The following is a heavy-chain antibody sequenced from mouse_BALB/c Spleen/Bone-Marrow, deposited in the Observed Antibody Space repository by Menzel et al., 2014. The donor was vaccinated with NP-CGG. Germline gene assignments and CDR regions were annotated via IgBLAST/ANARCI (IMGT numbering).Heavy chain of an antibody. Sequence: EVQGVESGGGLVKPGGSLKLSCAASGFAFSRYDMSWVRQTPEKRLEWVAYITNGGDNTYYPDTVKGRFTISRDNAKNTLYLRMSRLKSEDTAMYYCVRHKNYYAMDYWGQGASATVSS. V-gene: IGHV5-12-1*01. CDR3: VRHKNYYAMDY. J-gene: IGHJ4*01. CDR1: GFAFSRYD. CDR2: ITNGGDNT.